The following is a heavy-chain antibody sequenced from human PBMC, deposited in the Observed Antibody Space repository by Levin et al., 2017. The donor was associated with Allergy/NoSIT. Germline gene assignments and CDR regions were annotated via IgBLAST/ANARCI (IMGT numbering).Heavy chain of an antibody. J-gene: IGHJ4*02. D-gene: IGHD6-19*01. CDR1: GFTFSSYA. V-gene: IGHV3-23*01. CDR2: ISGSGGST. CDR3: AKGKAIAVPGTYNTYFFDY. Sequence: PGGSLRLSCAASGFTFSSYAMSWVRQAPGKGLEWVSAISGSGGSTYYADSVKGRFTISRDNSKNTLYLQMNSLRAEDTAVYYCAKGKAIAVPGTYNTYFFDYWGQGTLVTVSS.